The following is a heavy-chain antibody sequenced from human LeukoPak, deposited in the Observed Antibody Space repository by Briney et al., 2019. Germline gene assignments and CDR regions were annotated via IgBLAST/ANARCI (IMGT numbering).Heavy chain of an antibody. CDR1: GFTFSNYA. D-gene: IGHD6-6*01. CDR2: ISYDGTKK. J-gene: IGHJ4*02. CDR3: ARDIAARLDY. V-gene: IGHV3-30*04. Sequence: GESLRLSCAASGFTFSNYAMQWVRQAPGKGLEWVALISYDGTKKYYADSAKGRFTISRDNSKNTLDLQMNSLRADDSAVYYCARDIAARLDYWGQGSLVTVSS.